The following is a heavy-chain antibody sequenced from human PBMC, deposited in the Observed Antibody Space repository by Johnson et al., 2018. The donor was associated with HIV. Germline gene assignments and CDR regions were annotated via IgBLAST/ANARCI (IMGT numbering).Heavy chain of an antibody. J-gene: IGHJ3*02. CDR2: ISYDGVNK. V-gene: IGHV3-30*18. Sequence: QVQLVESGGGVVQHGRSLRLSCAASEFSFSTYALHWVRQAPGEGLEWVAVISYDGVNKYYADSVKGRFTISRDNSKNTLFLQMNSLRAEDTAAYFCAKNHFDIWGQGTMVTVAA. CDR3: AKNHFDI. CDR1: EFSFSTYA.